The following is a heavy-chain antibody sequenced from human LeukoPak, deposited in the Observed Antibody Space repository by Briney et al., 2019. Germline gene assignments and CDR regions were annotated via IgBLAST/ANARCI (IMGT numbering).Heavy chain of an antibody. CDR3: ARASGHYDFWSGSTYDYYYYYMDV. CDR1: GFTFSSYS. Sequence: GGSLRLSCAASGFTFSSYSMNWVRQAPGKGLEWVSSISSSSSYIYYADSVKGRFTISRDNAKNSLYLQMNSLRAEDTAVYYCARASGHYDFWSGSTYDYYYYYMDVWGKGTTVTVSS. J-gene: IGHJ6*03. V-gene: IGHV3-21*01. CDR2: ISSSSSYI. D-gene: IGHD3-3*01.